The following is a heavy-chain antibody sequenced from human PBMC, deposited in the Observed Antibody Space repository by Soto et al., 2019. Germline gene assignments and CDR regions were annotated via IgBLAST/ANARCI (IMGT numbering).Heavy chain of an antibody. V-gene: IGHV4-34*04. CDR3: ARGVSVTLAVQGGAPDKNYFDS. Sequence: ASETLSLTCAVSGGSFSGFYWSWIRQSSGKGLEWIGEIDHSGITNHNTALKSRATMSVDTSKNQFSLKLRSVTAADTAVYYCARGVSVTLAVQGGAPDKNYFDSWSQGTLVT. CDR2: IDHSGIT. J-gene: IGHJ4*02. D-gene: IGHD1-26*01. CDR1: GGSFSGFY.